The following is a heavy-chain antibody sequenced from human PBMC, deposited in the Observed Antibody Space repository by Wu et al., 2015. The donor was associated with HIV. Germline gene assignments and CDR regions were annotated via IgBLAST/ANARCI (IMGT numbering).Heavy chain of an antibody. V-gene: IGHV1-18*01. J-gene: IGHJ4*02. CDR1: GYNFNGFG. D-gene: IGHD3-9*01. CDR3: ARGRYSSNTGFFDF. CDR2: ISDYERNI. Sequence: QVQLVQSGIEVKKSGASVKVSCKASGYNFNGFGIIWVRQAPGQGLEWMGWISDYERNIHYGQKFRGRLTSTADTVTSTAFMDLRNLRSDDTAIYFCARGRYSSNTGFFDFWGQGTLVTVSS.